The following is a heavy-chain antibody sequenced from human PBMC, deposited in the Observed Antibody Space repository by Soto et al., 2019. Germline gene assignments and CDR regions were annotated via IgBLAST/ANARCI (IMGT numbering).Heavy chain of an antibody. CDR1: GGTFSSNA. J-gene: IGHJ4*02. V-gene: IGHV1-69*06. D-gene: IGHD3-9*01. CDR2: IIPIYASP. Sequence: VQLVQSGAEVKKPGSSVKVSRKASGGTFSSNAISWVRQAPGQGLEWMGGIIPIYASPNYAQNFQGRVTVTADKATSTAYLELSRLKFADSAIYYCAVTVTGSRSPLAHWGRGTLVIVSS. CDR3: AVTVTGSRSPLAH.